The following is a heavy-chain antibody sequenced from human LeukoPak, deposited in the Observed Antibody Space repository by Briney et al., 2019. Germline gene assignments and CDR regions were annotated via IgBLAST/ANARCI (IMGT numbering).Heavy chain of an antibody. CDR3: AKGGASVTDAPHGDVVTTTLDGFDI. Sequence: GGSLRLSCVASGFAFSTFPMSWVRQAPGKGLEWVSAVSGSGGHTFYLDSAKGRVTISRDNPKKTPYLQMNSLRVDATAVYYCAKGGASVTDAPHGDVVTTTLDGFDIWGQGTMVTVSS. CDR2: VSGSGGHT. J-gene: IGHJ3*02. D-gene: IGHD4-17*01. CDR1: GFAFSTFP. V-gene: IGHV3-23*01.